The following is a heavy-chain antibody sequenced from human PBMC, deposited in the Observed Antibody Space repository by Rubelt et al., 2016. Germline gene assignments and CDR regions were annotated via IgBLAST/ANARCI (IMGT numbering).Heavy chain of an antibody. D-gene: IGHD3-22*01. Sequence: GYIFTSYSMHWVRQAPGQGLEWMGIINPSGGGTSYAQKFQGRVTITRDTSASTAYLELSSLTSEDTAVYYCARAHYYDSSGPTFDYWGQGTLLTVSS. J-gene: IGHJ4*02. CDR3: ARAHYYDSSGPTFDY. V-gene: IGHV1-46*01. CDR2: INPSGGGT. CDR1: GYIFTSYS.